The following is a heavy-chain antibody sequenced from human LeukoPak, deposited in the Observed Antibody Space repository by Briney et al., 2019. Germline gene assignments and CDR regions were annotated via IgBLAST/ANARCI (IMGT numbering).Heavy chain of an antibody. V-gene: IGHV3-21*01. Sequence: GGSLGLSCAASGFTFSSYSMNWVRQAPGKGLEWVSSISSSSSYIYYADSVKGRFTISRDNAKNSLYLQMNSLRAEDTAVYYCARDRVDTAMGANFDYWGQGTLVTVSS. CDR2: ISSSSSYI. CDR1: GFTFSSYS. CDR3: ARDRVDTAMGANFDY. D-gene: IGHD5-18*01. J-gene: IGHJ4*02.